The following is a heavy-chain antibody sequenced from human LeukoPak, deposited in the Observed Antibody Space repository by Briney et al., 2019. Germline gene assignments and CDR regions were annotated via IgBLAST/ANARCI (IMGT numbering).Heavy chain of an antibody. CDR1: GFTLSSYA. CDR2: ISGGGGST. J-gene: IGHJ4*02. V-gene: IGHV3-23*01. CDR3: ATPGELSFPPDY. Sequence: PGGSLRLSCAASGFTLSSYAMSWVRQAPGRGLEWVSAISGGGGSTYYADSVKGGFTISRDNSKNTLYLQMNSLRAEDTAVYYCATPGELSFPPDYWGQGTLVTVSS. D-gene: IGHD3-16*02.